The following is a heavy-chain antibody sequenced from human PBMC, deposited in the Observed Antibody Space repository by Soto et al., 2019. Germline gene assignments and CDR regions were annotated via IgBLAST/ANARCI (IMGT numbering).Heavy chain of an antibody. D-gene: IGHD6-6*01. CDR3: ATDSSSSAGRFDP. V-gene: IGHV1-69*08. CDR2: IIPIFDIS. Sequence: QVQLVQSGAEVKKPRSSVKVSCKASGGTFSSYTISWVRQAPGQGLEWMGRIIPIFDISNYAQKFQGRVTITADKSTSTAYMELSSLRSEDTAVYYCATDSSSSAGRFDPWGQGTLVTVSS. J-gene: IGHJ5*02. CDR1: GGTFSSYT.